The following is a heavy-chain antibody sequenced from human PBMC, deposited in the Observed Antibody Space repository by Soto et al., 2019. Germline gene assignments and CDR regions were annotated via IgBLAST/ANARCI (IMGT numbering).Heavy chain of an antibody. D-gene: IGHD3-9*01. J-gene: IGHJ6*02. Sequence: SQALSLTCTVSGGSISSYYRIGSRQPPGKGLEWIGYIYYSGSTNYNPSLKSRVTISVDTSKNQFSLKLSSVTAADTAVYYCAREKYDILTGYSPRHYYGMDVWGQGTTVT. V-gene: IGHV4-59*01. CDR3: AREKYDILTGYSPRHYYGMDV. CDR1: GGSISSYY. CDR2: IYYSGST.